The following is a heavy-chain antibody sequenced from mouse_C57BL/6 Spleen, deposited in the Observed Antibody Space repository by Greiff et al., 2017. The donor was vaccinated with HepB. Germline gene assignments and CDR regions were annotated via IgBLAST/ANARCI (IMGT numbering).Heavy chain of an antibody. J-gene: IGHJ3*01. CDR1: GYTFTSYW. V-gene: IGHV1-59*01. CDR3: ARIYYYGSSSAWFAY. Sequence: QVQLKQPGAELVRPGTSVKLSCKASGYTFTSYWMHWVKQRPGQGLEWIGVIDPSDSYTNYNQKFKGKATLTVDTSSSTAYMQLSSLTSEDSAVYYCARIYYYGSSSAWFAYWGQGTLVTVSA. CDR2: IDPSDSYT. D-gene: IGHD1-1*01.